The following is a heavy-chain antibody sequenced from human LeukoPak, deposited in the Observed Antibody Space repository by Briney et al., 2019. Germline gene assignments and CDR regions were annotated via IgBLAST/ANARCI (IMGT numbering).Heavy chain of an antibody. J-gene: IGHJ5*02. CDR1: EFTFSIYE. D-gene: IGHD1-26*01. V-gene: IGHV3-48*03. CDR3: ARGGSAASSNWFDA. CDR2: ISSSGNSI. Sequence: GGSLRLSCAASEFTFSIYEMNWVRRTPGKGLEWLSYISSSGNSIYYADSVGGRFTISRDNAKNSLYLQMNSLRVEDTAVYYCARGGSAASSNWFDAWGQGTLVTVS.